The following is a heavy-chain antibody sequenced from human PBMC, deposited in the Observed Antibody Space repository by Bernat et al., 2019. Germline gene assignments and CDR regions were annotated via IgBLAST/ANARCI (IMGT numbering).Heavy chain of an antibody. CDR1: GFSFRTYA. CDR3: VKGGTQTKLEIDY. J-gene: IGHJ4*02. CDR2: ISVSVTRT. V-gene: IGHV3-23*01. D-gene: IGHD1-1*01. Sequence: EVQLLESGGGLVQPGGSLRLSCVASGFSFRTYAMNWVRQAPGKGLEWVSAISVSVTRTYYADSVKGRFTISRDNSINTLYLQMNSLRAEDTAVYYCVKGGTQTKLEIDYWGQGTLVTVSS.